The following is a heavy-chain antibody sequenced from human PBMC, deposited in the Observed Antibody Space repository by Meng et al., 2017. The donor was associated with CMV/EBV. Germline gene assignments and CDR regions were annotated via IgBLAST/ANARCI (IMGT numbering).Heavy chain of an antibody. Sequence: FSSYGMHWVRQAPGKGLEWVAVIWYVGSTKYYADSVKGRFTISRDNSKNTLYLQMNSLRAEDTAVYYCAKDFSYYYGSGSSVGYFDYWGQGTLVTVSS. CDR1: FSSYG. V-gene: IGHV3-33*06. CDR2: IWYVGSTK. D-gene: IGHD3-10*01. J-gene: IGHJ4*02. CDR3: AKDFSYYYGSGSSVGYFDY.